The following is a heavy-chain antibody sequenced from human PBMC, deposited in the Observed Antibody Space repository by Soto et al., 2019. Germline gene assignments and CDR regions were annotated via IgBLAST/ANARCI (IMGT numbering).Heavy chain of an antibody. CDR2: IYYNGNT. D-gene: IGHD7-27*01. CDR1: GGAISNHY. J-gene: IGHJ4*02. Sequence: QVQLQESGPGLVKPSEPLSLTCTVSGGAISNHYWSWIRQPPGKGLEWIGYIYYNGNTNCNPPLNSRVTMSVDTSKNQISLKLRSVTAADTAVYYCTRANWYSEYWGQGTLVTVSS. CDR3: TRANWYSEY. V-gene: IGHV4-59*11.